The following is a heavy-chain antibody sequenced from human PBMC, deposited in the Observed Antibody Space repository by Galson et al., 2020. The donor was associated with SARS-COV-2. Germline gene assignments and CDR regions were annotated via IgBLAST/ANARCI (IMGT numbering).Heavy chain of an antibody. V-gene: IGHV1-18*01. D-gene: IGHD4-17*01. Sequence: GESLKISCKASGYTFTSYGISWVRQAPGQGLEWMGWISAYNGNTNYAQKLQGRVTMTTDTSTSTAYMELRSLRSDDPAVYYCERGADYGDYENLFDPWGQGTLVTVSS. CDR2: ISAYNGNT. CDR1: GYTFTSYG. J-gene: IGHJ5*02. CDR3: ERGADYGDYENLFDP.